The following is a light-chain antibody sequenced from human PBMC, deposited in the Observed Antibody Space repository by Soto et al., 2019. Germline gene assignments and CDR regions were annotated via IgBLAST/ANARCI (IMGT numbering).Light chain of an antibody. Sequence: ELVMTQSPATLSVSPGERATLSCRASQSINSNLAWYQQKPGQAPRLLIYGASTRATGIPARFSGSGSGTEFTLTISSLQSEDFAVYYCQQYSNWPLTFGGGTKVEIK. CDR2: GAS. V-gene: IGKV3D-15*01. CDR1: QSINSN. CDR3: QQYSNWPLT. J-gene: IGKJ4*01.